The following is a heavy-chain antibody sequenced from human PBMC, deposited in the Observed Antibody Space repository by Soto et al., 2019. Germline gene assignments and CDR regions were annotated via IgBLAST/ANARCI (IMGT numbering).Heavy chain of an antibody. CDR1: GFSFSGYA. CDR3: AKARSGFQRDGFDI. CDR2: LSGTGGST. Sequence: GGSLRLSCAASGFSFSGYAMSWVRQAPGKGLEWVSGLSGTGGSTSYADSVQGRFTTSRDSSKNTLYLQMNSLRVEDTAVYYCAKARSGFQRDGFDIWGQGTMVTVSS. D-gene: IGHD3-3*01. J-gene: IGHJ3*02. V-gene: IGHV3-23*01.